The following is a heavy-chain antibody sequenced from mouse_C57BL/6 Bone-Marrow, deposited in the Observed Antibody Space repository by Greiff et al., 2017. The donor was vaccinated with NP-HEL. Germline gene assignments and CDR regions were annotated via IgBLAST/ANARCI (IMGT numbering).Heavy chain of an antibody. Sequence: EVQVVESGGDLVKPGGSLKLSCAASGFTFSSYGMSWVRQTPDKRLEWVATISSGGSYTYYPDSVTGRFTISRDNAKNTLYLQMSSMKAEDTAMYYWASSYDYDVAWFAYWGQGTLVTVSA. CDR1: GFTFSSYG. J-gene: IGHJ3*01. V-gene: IGHV5-6*01. D-gene: IGHD2-4*01. CDR2: ISSGGSYT. CDR3: ASSYDYDVAWFAY.